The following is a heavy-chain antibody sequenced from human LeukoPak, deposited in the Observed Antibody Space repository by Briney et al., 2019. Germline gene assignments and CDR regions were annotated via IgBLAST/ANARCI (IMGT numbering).Heavy chain of an antibody. J-gene: IGHJ3*02. CDR1: GFTFSSYA. Sequence: GGSLRLSCAASGFTFSSYAMSWVRQAPGKGLEWVSAISGSGGSTYYANSVKGRFTISRDNSKNTLYLQMNSLRAEDTAVYYCAKPVYGDYAHDAFDIWGQGTMVTVSS. D-gene: IGHD4-17*01. V-gene: IGHV3-23*01. CDR2: ISGSGGST. CDR3: AKPVYGDYAHDAFDI.